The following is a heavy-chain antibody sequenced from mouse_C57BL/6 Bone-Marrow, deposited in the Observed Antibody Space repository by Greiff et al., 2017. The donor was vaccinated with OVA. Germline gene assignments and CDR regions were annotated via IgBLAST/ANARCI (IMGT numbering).Heavy chain of an antibody. CDR1: GYAFSSSW. D-gene: IGHD2-4*01. CDR3: ARNRYRSDYAWFAY. Sequence: QVQLQQSGPELVKPGASVKISCKASGYAFSSSWMNWVKQRPGKGLEWIGRIYPGDGDTNYNGKFKGKATLTADKSSSTAYMQLSSLTSEDSAVDFCARNRYRSDYAWFAYWGQGTLVTVSA. V-gene: IGHV1-82*01. J-gene: IGHJ3*01. CDR2: IYPGDGDT.